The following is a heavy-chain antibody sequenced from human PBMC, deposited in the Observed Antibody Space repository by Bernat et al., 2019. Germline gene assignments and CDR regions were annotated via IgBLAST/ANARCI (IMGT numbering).Heavy chain of an antibody. CDR3: ARKGSSWWLDY. J-gene: IGHJ4*02. V-gene: IGHV1-18*01. Sequence: KFQGRVTMTTDTSTSTAYMELSRLRSDDTAVYYCARKGSSWWLDYWGQGTLVTVSS. D-gene: IGHD6-13*01.